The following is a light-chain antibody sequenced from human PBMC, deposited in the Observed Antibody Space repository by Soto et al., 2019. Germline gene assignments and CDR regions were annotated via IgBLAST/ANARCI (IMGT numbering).Light chain of an antibody. CDR1: QNVSSN. V-gene: IGKV3-15*01. CDR3: QKYNNWPET. J-gene: IGKJ1*01. CDR2: DAS. Sequence: TVLTQSPGTLSLSPGERATLSCRASQNVSSNLLVWYQQKPGQAPRLLIYDASIRATGIPARFSGSGSGTEFTLTISSLQSEDFAVYFCQKYNNWPETFGQGTKVDI.